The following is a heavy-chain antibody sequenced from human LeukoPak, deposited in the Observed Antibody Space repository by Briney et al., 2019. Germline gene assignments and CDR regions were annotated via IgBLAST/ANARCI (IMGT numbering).Heavy chain of an antibody. CDR1: IDSLSLFA. CDR3: ARGFVVAANYYYYMDV. J-gene: IGHJ6*03. D-gene: IGHD2-15*01. V-gene: IGHV1-18*01. Sequence: GASVKVSCKASIDSLSLFAISWIRQAPGEGLEWMGGITPKSGTPLYAPKLQGRVTMTTDTSTSTAYMELRSLRSDDTAVYYCARGFVVAANYYYYMDVWGKGTTVTISS. CDR2: ITPKSGTP.